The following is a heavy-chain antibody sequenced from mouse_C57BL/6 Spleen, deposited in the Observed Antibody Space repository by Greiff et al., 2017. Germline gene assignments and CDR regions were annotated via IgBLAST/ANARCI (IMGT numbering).Heavy chain of an antibody. CDR3: TIPITTVVAYYAMDY. V-gene: IGHV1-69*01. J-gene: IGHJ4*01. CDR2: IDPSDSYT. D-gene: IGHD1-1*01. CDR1: GYTFTSYW. Sequence: QVQLQQPGAELVMPGASVKLSCKASGYTFTSYWMHWVKQRPGQGLEWIGEIDPSDSYTNYNQKFKGKSTLTVDKSSSTAYMQLSSLTSEDSAVYYCTIPITTVVAYYAMDYWGQGTSVTVSS.